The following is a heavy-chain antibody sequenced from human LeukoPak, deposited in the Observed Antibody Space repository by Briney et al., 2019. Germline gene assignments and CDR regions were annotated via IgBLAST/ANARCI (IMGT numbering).Heavy chain of an antibody. Sequence: GGSLRLSCAASGFTVSSNYMSWVRQAPGKGLEWVSVIYSGGSTYYADSVKGRFTIYRDNSKNTLYLRMNSLRAEDTAVYYCARGRVNGYFDYWGQGTLVTVSS. CDR3: ARGRVNGYFDY. CDR2: IYSGGST. CDR1: GFTVSSNY. D-gene: IGHD2-21*01. J-gene: IGHJ4*02. V-gene: IGHV3-53*01.